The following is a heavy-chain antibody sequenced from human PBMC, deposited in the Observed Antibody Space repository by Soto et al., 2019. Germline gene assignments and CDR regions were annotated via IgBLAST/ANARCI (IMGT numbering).Heavy chain of an antibody. J-gene: IGHJ6*03. CDR1: GGSFSGYY. V-gene: IGHV4-34*01. CDR3: ARKYGSSAGYYYYYYMDV. D-gene: IGHD3-10*01. Sequence: SETLSLTCAVYGGSFSGYYWGWIRQPPGKGLEWIGEINHSGSTNYNPSLKSRVTISVDTSKNQFSLKLSSVTAADTAVYYCARKYGSSAGYYYYYYMDVWGKGTTVTVSS. CDR2: INHSGST.